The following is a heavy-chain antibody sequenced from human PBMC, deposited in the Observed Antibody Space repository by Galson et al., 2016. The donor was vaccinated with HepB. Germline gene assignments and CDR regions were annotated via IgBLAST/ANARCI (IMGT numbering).Heavy chain of an antibody. Sequence: SLRLSCAAFGFTFSDYGMHWVRQAPGKGLEWVAVMWNDDANQFYADSVKGRFIISRDNSKNTLFLQMNSLRVEDTAIYYCAREASYGSGSDVFDYWGQGTLVTVSS. J-gene: IGHJ4*02. CDR1: GFTFSDYG. V-gene: IGHV3-33*01. CDR3: AREASYGSGSDVFDY. D-gene: IGHD1-26*01. CDR2: MWNDDANQ.